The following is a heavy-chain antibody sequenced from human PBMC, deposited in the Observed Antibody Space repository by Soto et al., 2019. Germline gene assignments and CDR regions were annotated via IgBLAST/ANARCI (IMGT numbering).Heavy chain of an antibody. V-gene: IGHV3-23*01. Sequence: GSLRLSCAASGFTFNNYGMSWVRQAPGKGLEWVSGSIGSGGSTYYADSVKGRFTISRDNSKNTLHLQMNSLRAEDTAVYYCVRNLGFFDYWGQGTLVTVSS. CDR3: VRNLGFFDY. D-gene: IGHD3-10*01. J-gene: IGHJ4*02. CDR2: SIGSGGST. CDR1: GFTFNNYG.